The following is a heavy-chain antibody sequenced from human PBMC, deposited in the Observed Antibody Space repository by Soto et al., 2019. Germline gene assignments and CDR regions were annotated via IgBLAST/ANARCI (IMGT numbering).Heavy chain of an antibody. J-gene: IGHJ4*02. CDR3: ARDRASLWFGEQHFDY. CDR1: GYTLTRYG. Sequence: ASVKASCKASGYTLTRYGIGWVRQAHGQGLEWMGWISAYNGNTNYAQKLQGRVTMTTDTSTSTAYMELRSLRSDDTAVYYCARDRASLWFGEQHFDYWGQGTLVTVSS. V-gene: IGHV1-18*01. CDR2: ISAYNGNT. D-gene: IGHD3-10*01.